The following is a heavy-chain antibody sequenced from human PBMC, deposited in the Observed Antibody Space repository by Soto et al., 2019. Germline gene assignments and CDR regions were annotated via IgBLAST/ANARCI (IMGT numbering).Heavy chain of an antibody. V-gene: IGHV3-53*02. J-gene: IGHJ4*02. CDR1: GFTVSNNY. Sequence: EVQLVETGGGLIQPGGSLRLSCAASGFTVSNNYMSWGRQAPGKGLEWVSLIYRGGSTVYADYVKGRFTISRDNSKNTLFLQRNTLLAEDTAVYFCATYTSLDYWGQGTRVTVSS. CDR2: IYRGGST. CDR3: ATYTSLDY. D-gene: IGHD2-2*02.